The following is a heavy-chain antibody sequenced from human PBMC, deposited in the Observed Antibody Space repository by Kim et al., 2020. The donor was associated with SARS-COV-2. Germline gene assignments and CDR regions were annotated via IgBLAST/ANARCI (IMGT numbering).Heavy chain of an antibody. Sequence: GSLRLSCAASGFTFNTYGMHWVRQAPGKGLEWLALITYDGINKYYVDSVKGRFTISRDNSKNTLYLQMNSLRAEDTAVYYCVKVEHYFDSSGSYDTYNYYGMDVWGQGTTVIVSS. D-gene: IGHD3-22*01. CDR3: VKVEHYFDSSGSYDTYNYYGMDV. J-gene: IGHJ6*02. CDR1: GFTFNTYG. CDR2: ITYDGINK. V-gene: IGHV3-30*18.